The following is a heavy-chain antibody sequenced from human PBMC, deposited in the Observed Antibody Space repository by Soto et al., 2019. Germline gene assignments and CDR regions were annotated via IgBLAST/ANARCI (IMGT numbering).Heavy chain of an antibody. Sequence: QVQLVQSGAEVKKPGASVKVSCKASGYSFISNDITWVRQAPGQGLEWMGWMNANSGITGDAEKFQDRVTMTRNTSISTAYMELSSLTSEDTAVYYCARDRTSPDYWGQGTLVTVSS. V-gene: IGHV1-8*01. CDR1: GYSFISND. CDR3: ARDRTSPDY. CDR2: MNANSGIT. D-gene: IGHD2-2*01. J-gene: IGHJ4*02.